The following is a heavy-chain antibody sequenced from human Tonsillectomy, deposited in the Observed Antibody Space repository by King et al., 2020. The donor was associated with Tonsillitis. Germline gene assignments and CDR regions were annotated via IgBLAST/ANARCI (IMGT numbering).Heavy chain of an antibody. CDR2: INHGGST. CDR3: ARELGGYFDH. D-gene: IGHD1-26*01. V-gene: IGHV4-34*01. J-gene: IGHJ4*02. CDR1: GGSFSGYY. Sequence: QVQLQQWGAGLLKPSETLSLTCAVYGGSFSGYYWSWIRQPPGKGLEWIGEINHGGSTDYKPSLKSRVTISVDTSKNQFALNLSSVTAADTAVYYCARELGGYFDHWGQGTLVTVSS.